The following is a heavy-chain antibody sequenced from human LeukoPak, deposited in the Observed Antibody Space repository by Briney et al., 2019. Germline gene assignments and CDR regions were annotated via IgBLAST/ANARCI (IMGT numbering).Heavy chain of an antibody. CDR2: IYSTGTT. D-gene: IGHD3/OR15-3a*01. Sequence: SETLSLTCTVSGGSISSYYWSWIRQPAGRGLEWIGHIYSTGTTNYNPSLKSRVTMSVDTSKNQFSLKLSSVTAADTAVYYCARAVLDYGPNQGYFQHWGQGTLVTVSS. CDR3: ARAVLDYGPNQGYFQH. V-gene: IGHV4-4*07. CDR1: GGSISSYY. J-gene: IGHJ1*01.